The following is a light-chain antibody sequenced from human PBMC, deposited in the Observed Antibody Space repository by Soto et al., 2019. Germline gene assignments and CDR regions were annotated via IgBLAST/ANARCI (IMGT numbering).Light chain of an antibody. J-gene: IGKJ5*01. Sequence: EILLTQSPATQSLSALQSPTVSFRASQSVSSYLAWYQQKPGQAPRLLIYDASNRATGIPARFSGSGSGTDFTLTISSLEPEDFAVYYCQQRSNWPPITFGQGTRLEIK. CDR1: QSVSSY. V-gene: IGKV3-11*01. CDR2: DAS. CDR3: QQRSNWPPIT.